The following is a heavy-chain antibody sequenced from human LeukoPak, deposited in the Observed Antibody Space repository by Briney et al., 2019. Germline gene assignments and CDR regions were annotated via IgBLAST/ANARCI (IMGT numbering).Heavy chain of an antibody. CDR2: INPNSGDT. Sequence: ASVKVSCKASRYTFTGYYMHWVRQAPGQGLEWMGWINPNSGDTNYAQKFQGRVTMTRDTSTSTVYMELSSLTSDDTAVYYCARDASASWRHDFDYWGQGTLVTVSS. V-gene: IGHV1-2*02. D-gene: IGHD3-16*01. J-gene: IGHJ4*02. CDR1: RYTFTGYY. CDR3: ARDASASWRHDFDY.